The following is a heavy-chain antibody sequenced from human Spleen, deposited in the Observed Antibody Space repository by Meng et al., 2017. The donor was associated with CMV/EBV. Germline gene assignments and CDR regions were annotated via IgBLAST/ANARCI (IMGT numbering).Heavy chain of an antibody. J-gene: IGHJ4*02. V-gene: IGHV1-69*05. CDR2: IIPIFGTA. D-gene: IGHD3-22*01. Sequence: ASEGTFSSYAVSWVRQAPGQGLGWMGGIIPIFGTANYAQKFQGRVTITTDESTSTAYMELSSLRSEDTAVYYCARDESGGSGYGGDYWGQGTLVTVSS. CDR3: ARDESGGSGYGGDY. CDR1: EGTFSSYA.